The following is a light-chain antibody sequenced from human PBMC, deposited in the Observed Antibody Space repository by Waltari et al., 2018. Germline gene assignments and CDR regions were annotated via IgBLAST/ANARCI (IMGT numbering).Light chain of an antibody. CDR2: EAT. Sequence: QSALTQPPSASGSPGPPVTIPCPGSSNRAGAYIHVAWYQHRPARAPKLILYEATERPSGVPYRFSGSTSGNTASLTVSGLQAEDEGDYYCCSSVGGKTYVFGAGTKVTVL. J-gene: IGLJ1*01. V-gene: IGLV2-8*01. CDR3: CSSVGGKTYV. CDR1: SNRAGAYIH.